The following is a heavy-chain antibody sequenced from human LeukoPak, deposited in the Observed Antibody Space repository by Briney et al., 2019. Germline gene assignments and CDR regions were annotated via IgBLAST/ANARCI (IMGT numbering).Heavy chain of an antibody. CDR3: ARGIKLWFYFDS. J-gene: IGHJ4*02. Sequence: ASVKVSCKASGGTFNSYAITWVRQAPGRGLEWMGGIIPLFNTANYAQKFQGRVTITADESTTTAYMELSSLRSEDTAVYYCARGIKLWFYFDSWGQGTLVTVSS. D-gene: IGHD5-18*01. CDR2: IIPLFNTA. CDR1: GGTFNSYA. V-gene: IGHV1-69*01.